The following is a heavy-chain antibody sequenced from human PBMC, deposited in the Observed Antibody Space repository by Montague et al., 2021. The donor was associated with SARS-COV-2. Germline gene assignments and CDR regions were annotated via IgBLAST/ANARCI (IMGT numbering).Heavy chain of an antibody. CDR2: TYYRSKWYS. CDR3: VRYSGWFYFDF. CDR1: GDSVSNNSVA. D-gene: IGHD6-19*01. J-gene: IGHJ4*02. V-gene: IGHV6-1*01. Sequence: CAISGDSVSNNSVAWSWLRHSPSRGLDWLGRTYYRSKWYSDYAPAVRGGLTVNPDASKNEFSLELNYVTPEDTAVYYCVRYSGWFYFDFWGQGTLVTVSS.